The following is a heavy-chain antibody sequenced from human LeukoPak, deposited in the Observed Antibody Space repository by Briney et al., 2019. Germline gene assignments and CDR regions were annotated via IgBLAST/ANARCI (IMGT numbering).Heavy chain of an antibody. Sequence: SSETLSLTCALYGGFFSGYYWSWIRQPPGKGLEWIGEIKHSGSTNFHPSLKSRVTISVATAKNQFSLKLSSVSAADTAVYYCARYLFYDFWSCYPFDAFDIWGQGTMVTVSS. CDR3: ARYLFYDFWSCYPFDAFDI. D-gene: IGHD3-3*01. V-gene: IGHV4-34*01. J-gene: IGHJ3*02. CDR1: GGFFSGYY. CDR2: IKHSGST.